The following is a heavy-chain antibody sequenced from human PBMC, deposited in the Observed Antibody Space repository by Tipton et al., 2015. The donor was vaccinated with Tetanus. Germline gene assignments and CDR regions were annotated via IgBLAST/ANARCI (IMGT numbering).Heavy chain of an antibody. D-gene: IGHD3-22*01. Sequence: SLRLSCAASGFTFSSYSMNWVRQAPGKGLEWVSSISSSSSYIYYADSVKGRFTISRDNAKNSLYLQMNSLRAEDTAVYYCARGGRGYSKNFDYWGQGTLVTVSS. CDR1: GFTFSSYS. CDR3: ARGGRGYSKNFDY. J-gene: IGHJ4*02. V-gene: IGHV3-21*01. CDR2: ISSSSSYI.